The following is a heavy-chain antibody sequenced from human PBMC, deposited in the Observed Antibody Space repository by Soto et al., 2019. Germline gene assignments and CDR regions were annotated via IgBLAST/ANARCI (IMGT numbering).Heavy chain of an antibody. D-gene: IGHD3-10*01. V-gene: IGHV1-18*01. CDR2: ISNYNGNT. CDR1: GYTFSNYG. J-gene: IGHJ3*02. CDR3: ARGHRRFVEATDAFDI. Sequence: QVQLVQSGTEVKKPGASCKASGYTFSNYGFSWVRQAPGQGLEWMGWISNYNGNTNHAPKLQDRVTMTTDTSTSTAYMELRNLRTDDTAVYYCARGHRRFVEATDAFDIWGQGTMVSVTS.